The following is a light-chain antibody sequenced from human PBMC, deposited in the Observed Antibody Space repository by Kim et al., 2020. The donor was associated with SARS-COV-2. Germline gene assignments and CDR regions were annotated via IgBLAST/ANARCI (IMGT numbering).Light chain of an antibody. V-gene: IGKV3-15*01. CDR2: GAS. CDR3: QQYNNRPPIT. Sequence: EIVMTQSPATLSVSPGERATLSCRASQSVSSNLAWYQQKTRQAPRLLLYGASTRATGITARFSGSGAGTEVTLTIISLQSEDFVVYYCQQYNNRPPITFGQGTRLEIK. CDR1: QSVSSN. J-gene: IGKJ5*01.